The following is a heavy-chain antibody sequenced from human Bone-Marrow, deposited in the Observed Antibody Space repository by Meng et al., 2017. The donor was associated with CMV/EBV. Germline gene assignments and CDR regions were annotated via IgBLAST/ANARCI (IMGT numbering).Heavy chain of an antibody. Sequence: GESLKISCAASGFTFSSYSMNWVRQAPGKGLEWVSSISSSSSYIYYADSVKGRFTISRDNAKNSLYLQMNSLRAEDTAVYYCARDGRYCSSTSCSTWARYYYYGMDVWGQGTTVTVSS. CDR2: ISSSSSYI. CDR1: GFTFSSYS. V-gene: IGHV3-21*01. J-gene: IGHJ6*02. CDR3: ARDGRYCSSTSCSTWARYYYYGMDV. D-gene: IGHD2-2*01.